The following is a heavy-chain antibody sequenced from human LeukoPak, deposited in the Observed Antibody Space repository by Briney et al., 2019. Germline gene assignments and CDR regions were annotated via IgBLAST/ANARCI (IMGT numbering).Heavy chain of an antibody. CDR1: GGSISSGGYS. V-gene: IGHV4-30-2*01. J-gene: IGHJ4*02. D-gene: IGHD3-16*02. CDR3: ARSTFGGVIVLDY. Sequence: SSETLSLTCAVSGGSISSGGYSWSWIRQPPGKGLEWIGYIYHSGSTYYNPSLKSRVTISVDRSKNQFSLKLSSVTAADTAVYYCARSTFGGVIVLDYWGQGTLVTVSS. CDR2: IYHSGST.